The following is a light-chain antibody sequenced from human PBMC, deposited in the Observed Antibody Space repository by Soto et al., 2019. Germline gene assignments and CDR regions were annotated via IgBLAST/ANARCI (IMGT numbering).Light chain of an antibody. J-gene: IGKJ3*01. CDR1: QSVSSY. CDR2: DAS. Sequence: EIVLTQSPATLSLSPGERATLSCRASQSVSSYLAWYQQKPGQAPRLLIYDASNRATGIPARFSGSGSGTAFSLTISSLEPEDFAVYYCQQRSNLPPFTFGPGTKVDIK. CDR3: QQRSNLPPFT. V-gene: IGKV3-11*01.